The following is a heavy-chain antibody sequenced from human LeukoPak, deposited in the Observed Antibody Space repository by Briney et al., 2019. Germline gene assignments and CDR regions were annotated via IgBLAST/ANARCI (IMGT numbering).Heavy chain of an antibody. Sequence: GGSLRLSCAASGFTFSSYEMNWVRQAPGKGLEWVSYISSSGSTIYYADSVKGRFTISRDNSKNTLYLQMNSLRAEDTAVYYCARDRVAPFAYWGQGTLVTVSS. V-gene: IGHV3-48*03. CDR2: ISSSGSTI. CDR1: GFTFSSYE. J-gene: IGHJ4*02. CDR3: ARDRVAPFAY.